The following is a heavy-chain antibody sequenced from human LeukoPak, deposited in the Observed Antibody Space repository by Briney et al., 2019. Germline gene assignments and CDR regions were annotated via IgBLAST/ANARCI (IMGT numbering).Heavy chain of an antibody. J-gene: IGHJ4*02. D-gene: IGHD5-18*01. CDR3: AGGSPWILPWLPGSFDY. CDR1: GGSISSYY. CDR2: IYYSGST. Sequence: SETLSLTCTVSGGSISSYYWSWIRQPPGKGLEWIGYIYYSGSTNYNPSLKSRVTISVDTSKNQFSLKLSSVTAADTAVYYCAGGSPWILPWLPGSFDYWGQGTLVTVSS. V-gene: IGHV4-59*01.